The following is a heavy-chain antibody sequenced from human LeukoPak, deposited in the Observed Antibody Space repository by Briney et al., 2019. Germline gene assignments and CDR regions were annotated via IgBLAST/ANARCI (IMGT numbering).Heavy chain of an antibody. CDR3: ARGPPNWGYDY. Sequence: ASVKVSCKASGYTFTSYNFNWVRQATGQRPEWMGWMSPNSGDTGYTQKFQDRVTMTRNTSISTAYMELSSLRSDDTAVYYCARGPPNWGYDYWGPGTLVTVSS. CDR1: GYTFTSYN. V-gene: IGHV1-8*01. J-gene: IGHJ4*02. D-gene: IGHD7-27*01. CDR2: MSPNSGDT.